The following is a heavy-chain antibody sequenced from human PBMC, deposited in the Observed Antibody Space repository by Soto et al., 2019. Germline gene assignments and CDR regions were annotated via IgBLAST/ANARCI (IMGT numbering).Heavy chain of an antibody. CDR3: VSTSQGPQHHYYYYGMDV. CDR1: GGTFSSYA. J-gene: IGHJ6*02. CDR2: IIPIFGTA. V-gene: IGHV1-69*13. D-gene: IGHD1-1*01. Sequence: ASVKVSWKASGGTFSSYAISWVRQAPGQGLEWMGGIIPIFGTANYAQKFQGRVTITADESTSTAYMELSSLRSEDTAVYYCVSTSQGPQHHYYYYGMDVWGQRNTVTVSS.